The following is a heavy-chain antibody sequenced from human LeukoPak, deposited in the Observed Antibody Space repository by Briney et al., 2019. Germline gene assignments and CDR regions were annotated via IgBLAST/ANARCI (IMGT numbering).Heavy chain of an antibody. CDR2: IYTSGST. CDR1: GGSISSYY. CDR3: ARVVPAAMGFYYYYYMDV. D-gene: IGHD2-2*01. V-gene: IGHV4-4*07. Sequence: KTSETLSLTCTVSGGSISSYYWSWIRQPAGKGLEWIGRIYTSGSTNYNPSLKSRVTMSVDTSKNQFSLKLSSVTAADTAVYYCARVVPAAMGFYYYYYMDVWGKGTTVTISS. J-gene: IGHJ6*03.